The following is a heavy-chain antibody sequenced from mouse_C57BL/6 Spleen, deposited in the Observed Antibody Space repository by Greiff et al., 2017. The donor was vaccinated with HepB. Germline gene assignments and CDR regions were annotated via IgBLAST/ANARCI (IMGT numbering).Heavy chain of an antibody. J-gene: IGHJ2*01. CDR1: GFTFSSYA. V-gene: IGHV5-4*01. CDR3: ARDATGAPFDY. Sequence: EVHLVESGGGLVKPGGSLKLSCAASGFTFSSYAMSWVRQTPEKRLEWVATISDGGSYTYYPDNVKGRFTISRDNAKNNLYLQMSHLKSEDTAMYYCARDATGAPFDYWGQGTTLTVSS. D-gene: IGHD4-1*02. CDR2: ISDGGSYT.